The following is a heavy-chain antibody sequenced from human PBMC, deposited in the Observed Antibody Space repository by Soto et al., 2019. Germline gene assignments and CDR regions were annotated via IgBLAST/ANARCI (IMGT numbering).Heavy chain of an antibody. CDR2: MNPKSGDT. J-gene: IGHJ6*02. Sequence: QVHLVQSGAEVKKPGASVRVSCKASGSFFPGKDISCIRHAPRQGLERLGWMNPKSGDTGYAQKFQGRVAMTMNISITTAYITLSSRTSEDAAVYYCAIVRRGAAVGGWPYSFYLDIWGPGTTVTVSS. V-gene: IGHV1-8*01. CDR1: GSFFPGKD. D-gene: IGHD2-15*01. CDR3: AIVRRGAAVGGWPYSFYLDI.